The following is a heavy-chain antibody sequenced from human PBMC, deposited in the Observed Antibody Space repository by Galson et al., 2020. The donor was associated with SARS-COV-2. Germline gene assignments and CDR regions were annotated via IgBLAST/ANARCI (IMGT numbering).Heavy chain of an antibody. Sequence: GGSLRLSCAASGFTFSNAWMSWVRQAPGKGLEWVGRIKSKTDGGTTDYAAPVKGRFTISRDDSKNTLYLQMNSLKTEDTAVYYCTTDEWEAARAFDYWGQGTLVTVSS. D-gene: IGHD1-26*01. CDR1: GFTFSNAW. CDR2: IKSKTDGGTT. J-gene: IGHJ4*02. V-gene: IGHV3-15*01. CDR3: TTDEWEAARAFDY.